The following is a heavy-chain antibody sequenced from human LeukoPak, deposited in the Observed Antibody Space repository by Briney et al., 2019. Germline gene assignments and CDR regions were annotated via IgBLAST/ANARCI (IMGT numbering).Heavy chain of an antibody. J-gene: IGHJ6*03. CDR1: GGSISSSSYY. CDR3: AREGIYVYGSGSSTYYYYYYMDV. V-gene: IGHV4-39*07. CDR2: IYYSGST. Sequence: PSETLSLTCTVSGGSISSSSYYWGWIRQPPGKGLEWIGSIYYSGSTYYNPSLKSRVTISVDTSKNQFSLKLSSVTAADTAVYYCAREGIYVYGSGSSTYYYYYYMDVWGKGTTVTISS. D-gene: IGHD3-10*01.